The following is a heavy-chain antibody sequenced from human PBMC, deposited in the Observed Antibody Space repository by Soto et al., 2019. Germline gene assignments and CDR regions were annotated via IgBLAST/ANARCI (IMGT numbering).Heavy chain of an antibody. V-gene: IGHV3-30-3*01. D-gene: IGHD3-22*01. CDR2: ISYDGTNR. CDR1: AFTFRSYD. J-gene: IGHJ3*02. CDR3: ARDYSSRYYRTADVSDI. Sequence: QVHLVESGGGVVQPGRSLRLSCAASAFTFRSYDMHWVRQAPGKGLEWMAVISYDGTNRYYADSVKGRFTISVDKSKNTLYLQMNSLRAEDTAVYFCARDYSSRYYRTADVSDIWGQGTKVTVSS.